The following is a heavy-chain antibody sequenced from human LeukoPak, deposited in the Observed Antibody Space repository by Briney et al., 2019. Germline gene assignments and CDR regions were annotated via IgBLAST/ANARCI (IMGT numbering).Heavy chain of an antibody. D-gene: IGHD3-3*01. CDR2: ISTSGNTI. CDR1: GFTVNSNY. CDR3: ARDGETYYGFWSGWGYFDS. V-gene: IGHV3-48*03. Sequence: QPGGSLRLSCAASGFTVNSNYMSWVRQAPGKGLEWVSYISTSGNTIYYADSVKGRFTISRDNAKNSLYLQMNSLRAEDTAVYYCARDGETYYGFWSGWGYFDSWGQGTLVTVSS. J-gene: IGHJ4*02.